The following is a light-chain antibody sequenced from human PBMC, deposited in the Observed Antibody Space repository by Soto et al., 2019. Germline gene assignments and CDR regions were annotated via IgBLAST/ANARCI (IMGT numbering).Light chain of an antibody. J-gene: IGKJ1*01. Sequence: EIVLTQSPGTLSLSPGERATLSCRASQSVSSSYLAWYQQKPGQAPRLLIYGASSRATGIPDRFSGSGSGTDFTLTISRLEPEDFAVYYCHQYGSSPLTCGQGTKVEIK. CDR1: QSVSSSY. V-gene: IGKV3-20*01. CDR2: GAS. CDR3: HQYGSSPLT.